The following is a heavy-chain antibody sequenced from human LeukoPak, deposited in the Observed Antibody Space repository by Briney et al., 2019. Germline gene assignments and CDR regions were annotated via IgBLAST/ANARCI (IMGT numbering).Heavy chain of an antibody. CDR3: AGGRGYIIDH. Sequence: PGGSLRLSCVASGFSVSNNFMNWVRQAPGTGLEWVSILHPDGTTYYTDSVKCRFTISRDNSYNTLYLQMNSLRDEDTAVYSCAGGRGYIIDHWGQGTLVTL. J-gene: IGHJ4*02. CDR1: GFSVSNNF. V-gene: IGHV3-53*01. CDR2: LHPDGTT. D-gene: IGHD5-18*01.